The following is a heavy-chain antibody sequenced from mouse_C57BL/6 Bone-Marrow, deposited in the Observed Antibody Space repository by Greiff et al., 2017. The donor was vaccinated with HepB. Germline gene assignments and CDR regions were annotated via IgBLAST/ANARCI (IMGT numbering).Heavy chain of an antibody. CDR3: ARSVTCSSYLDFDY. V-gene: IGHV1-9*01. CDR2: ILPGSGST. J-gene: IGHJ2*01. Sequence: QVQLKESGAELMKPGASVKLSCKATGYTFTGYWIEWVKQRPGHGLEWIGEILPGSGSTNYNEKFKGKATFTADTSSNPAYMQLSSLTTEDSAIYYCARSVTCSSYLDFDYWGQGTTLTVSS. D-gene: IGHD1-1*01. CDR1: GYTFTGYW.